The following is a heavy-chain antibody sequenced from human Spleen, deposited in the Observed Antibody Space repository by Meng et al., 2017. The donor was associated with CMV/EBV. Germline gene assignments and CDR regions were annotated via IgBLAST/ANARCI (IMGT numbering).Heavy chain of an antibody. D-gene: IGHD3-10*01. J-gene: IGHJ3*02. CDR1: GFTFSSYG. Sequence: SCAASGFTFSSYGMHWVRQAPGKGLEWVAVIWYDGSNKYYADSVKGRFTISRDNSKNTLYLQMNSLRAEDTAVYYCAKSAGDHAFDIWGQGTMVTVSS. CDR2: IWYDGSNK. V-gene: IGHV3-33*06. CDR3: AKSAGDHAFDI.